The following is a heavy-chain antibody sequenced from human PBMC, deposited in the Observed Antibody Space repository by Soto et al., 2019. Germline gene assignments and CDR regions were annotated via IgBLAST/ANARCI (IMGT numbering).Heavy chain of an antibody. D-gene: IGHD4-17*01. CDR1: GFTVSSNY. J-gene: IGHJ4*02. CDR2: IYSGGST. V-gene: IGHV3-53*04. CDR3: ARALGGDYEIYYFDY. Sequence: GGSLRLSCAASGFTVSSNYMSWVRQAPGKGLEWVSVIYSGGSTYYADSVKGRFTISRHNSKNTLYLQMNSLRAEDTAVYYCARALGGDYEIYYFDYWGQGTLVTVS.